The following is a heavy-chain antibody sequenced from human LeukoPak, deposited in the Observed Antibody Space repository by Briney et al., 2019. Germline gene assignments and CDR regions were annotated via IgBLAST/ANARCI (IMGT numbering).Heavy chain of an antibody. CDR3: ANPARDFADSGAITW. V-gene: IGHV4-34*01. D-gene: IGHD4-17*01. Sequence: PSETLSLTCAVYGGSFSYYYWSWIRQPPGEGPEWIGEINHSGITNYNPSLKSRVAISADTPKNQFSLKLTSVTAADTAVYYCANPARDFADSGAITWWGQGTLVTVSS. J-gene: IGHJ4*02. CDR1: GGSFSYYY. CDR2: INHSGIT.